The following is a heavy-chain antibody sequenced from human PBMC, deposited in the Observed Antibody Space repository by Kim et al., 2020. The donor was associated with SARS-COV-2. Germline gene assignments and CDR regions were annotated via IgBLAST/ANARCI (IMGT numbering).Heavy chain of an antibody. CDR2: IYYSGST. D-gene: IGHD3-22*01. CDR3: ARNIGITMIVVVTGWFDH. J-gene: IGHJ5*02. Sequence: SETLSLTCTVSGGSISSGGYYWSWIRQHPGKGLEWIGYIYYSGSTYYNLSLKSRVTISVDTSKNQFSLKLSSVTAADTAVYYCARNIGITMIVVVTGWFDHWGQVTLVTVSS. V-gene: IGHV4-31*03. CDR1: GGSISSGGYY.